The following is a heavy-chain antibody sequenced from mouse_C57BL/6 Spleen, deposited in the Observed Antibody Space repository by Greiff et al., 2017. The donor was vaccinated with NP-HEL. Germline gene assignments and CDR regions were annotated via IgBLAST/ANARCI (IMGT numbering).Heavy chain of an antibody. V-gene: IGHV1-82*01. CDR1: GYAFSSSW. J-gene: IGHJ1*03. CDR3: ARSALGGYFDV. CDR2: IYPGDGDT. Sequence: VQRVESGPELVKPGASVKISCKASGYAFSSSWMNWVKQRPGKGLEWIGRIYPGDGDTNYNGKFKGKATLTADKSSSTAYMQLSSLTSEDSAVYFCARSALGGYFDVWGTGTTVTVSS. D-gene: IGHD3-3*01.